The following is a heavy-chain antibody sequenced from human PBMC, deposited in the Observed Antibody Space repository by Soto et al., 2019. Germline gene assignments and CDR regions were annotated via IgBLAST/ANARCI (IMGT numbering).Heavy chain of an antibody. J-gene: IGHJ5*02. Sequence: SETLSLTCTAFGGSFSIGDYLWSCILQRPGKGLEWIGYIHDSGNTYDNPSLKSRVTISLDTSKNLFSLKVTSMTAADTAVYFCARARGGDSGDYTSLFDRWGQGTLVTVSS. CDR2: IHDSGNT. CDR3: ARARGGDSGDYTSLFDR. V-gene: IGHV4-30-4*01. CDR1: GGSFSIGDYL. D-gene: IGHD4-17*01.